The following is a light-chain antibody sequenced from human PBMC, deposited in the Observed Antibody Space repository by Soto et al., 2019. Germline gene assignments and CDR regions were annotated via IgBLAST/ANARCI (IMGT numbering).Light chain of an antibody. CDR3: SSYTSSNTYV. CDR2: DVS. V-gene: IGLV2-14*03. CDR1: SSDVGGYNY. J-gene: IGLJ1*01. Sequence: QSVLTQPASVSGSPGQSITISCTGTSSDVGGYNYVSWYQHHPGKVPQLMIYDVSNRPSGVSNRFSGSKSGNTASLTISGLQAEDEADYYCSSYTSSNTYVFGNGTKVTVL.